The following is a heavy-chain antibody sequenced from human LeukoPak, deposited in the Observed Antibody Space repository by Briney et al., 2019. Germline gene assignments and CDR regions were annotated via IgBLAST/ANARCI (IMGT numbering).Heavy chain of an antibody. D-gene: IGHD6-13*01. CDR1: GYTFINHY. CDR2: VNPNDGST. Sequence: ASVKVSCKASGYTFINHYVHWVRQAPGQGLEWMGIVNPNDGSTIHAQKFQGRVTMTRDTSTTTVYMDLSSLRSEDTAVYYCVRVAAASGSHFWDYWGEGTLVTVSS. CDR3: VRVAAASGSHFWDY. J-gene: IGHJ4*02. V-gene: IGHV1-46*01.